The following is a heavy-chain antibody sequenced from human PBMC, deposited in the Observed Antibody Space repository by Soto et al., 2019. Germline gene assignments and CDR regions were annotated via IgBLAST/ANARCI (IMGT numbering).Heavy chain of an antibody. CDR2: IYYSGST. V-gene: IGHV4-59*08. CDR1: SGSIDNVYW. Sequence: PSETLSLTCAVSSGSIDNVYWWSWVRQSPGKGLEWIGYIYYSGSTNYNPSLKSRVTISVDTSKNQFSLNLTSVTGADTAVYYCARAGLTGYNFSHFDYWGQGTLVTVCS. J-gene: IGHJ4*02. CDR3: ARAGLTGYNFSHFDY. D-gene: IGHD3-9*01.